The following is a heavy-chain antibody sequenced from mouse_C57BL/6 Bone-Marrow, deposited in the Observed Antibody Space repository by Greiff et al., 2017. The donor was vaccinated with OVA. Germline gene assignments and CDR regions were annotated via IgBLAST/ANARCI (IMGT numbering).Heavy chain of an antibody. CDR3: AIEGVYYYGSSPYYFDY. D-gene: IGHD1-1*01. CDR2: IHPSDSDT. J-gene: IGHJ2*01. CDR1: GYTFTSYW. Sequence: VQLQQPGADLVKPGASVKVSCKASGYTFTSYWMHWVKQRPGQGLEWIGRIHPSDSDTNYNQKFKGKATLTVDKSSSTAYIQLSSLTSEDSAVYYCAIEGVYYYGSSPYYFDYWGQGTTLTVSS. V-gene: IGHV1-74*01.